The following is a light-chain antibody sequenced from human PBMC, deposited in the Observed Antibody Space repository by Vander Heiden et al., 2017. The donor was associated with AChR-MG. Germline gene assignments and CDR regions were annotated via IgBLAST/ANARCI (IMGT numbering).Light chain of an antibody. J-gene: IGKJ1*01. Sequence: EIVMTQSPATLSVSPGERATLSCRTSPSVSNNLAWYQQKPGQAPRLLIYGASTRATSIPARFSGSGSGTEFTLTISSLQSEDVAVYYCQQYNNWPPGTFGQGTKVEIK. CDR3: QQYNNWPPGT. CDR2: GAS. CDR1: PSVSNN. V-gene: IGKV3-15*01.